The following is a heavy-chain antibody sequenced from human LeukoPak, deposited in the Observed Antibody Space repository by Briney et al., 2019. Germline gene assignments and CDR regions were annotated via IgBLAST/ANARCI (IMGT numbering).Heavy chain of an antibody. V-gene: IGHV3-7*01. J-gene: IGHJ4*02. CDR2: IKQDGSEK. D-gene: IGHD3-3*01. CDR1: GFTFSSYW. Sequence: GGSLRLSCAASGFTFSSYWMSWVRQTPGKGLEWVANIKQDGSEKYYVDSVKGRFTISRDNAKNSLYLQMSSLRAEDTAVYYCARDDDFWSGYPYYFDYWGQGTLVTVSS. CDR3: ARDDDFWSGYPYYFDY.